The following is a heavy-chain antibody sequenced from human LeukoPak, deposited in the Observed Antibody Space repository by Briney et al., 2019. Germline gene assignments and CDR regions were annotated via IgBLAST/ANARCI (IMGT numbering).Heavy chain of an antibody. Sequence: GGSLRLSCAASGFPFNSYAMSWVRQAPGKGLEWVSVISGSGSTTYYADSVKGRFTISRDNSKNTLYLQMNSLRAEDTAVYYCARALQGSGWSDYWGQGTLVTVSS. CDR1: GFPFNSYA. CDR2: ISGSGSTT. V-gene: IGHV3-23*01. CDR3: ARALQGSGWSDY. J-gene: IGHJ4*02. D-gene: IGHD6-19*01.